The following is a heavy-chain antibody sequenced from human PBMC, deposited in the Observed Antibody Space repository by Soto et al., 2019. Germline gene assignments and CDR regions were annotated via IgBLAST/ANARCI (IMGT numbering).Heavy chain of an antibody. J-gene: IGHJ4*02. CDR3: ASMYYGSGSYYDY. Sequence: GGSLRLSCAASGFTFSSYEMNWVRQAPGKGLEWVSYISSSGSTIYYADSVKGRFTISRDNAKNSLYLQMNSLRAEDTAVYYCASMYYGSGSYYDYWGQGTLVTVSS. CDR1: GFTFSSYE. D-gene: IGHD3-10*01. V-gene: IGHV3-48*03. CDR2: ISSSGSTI.